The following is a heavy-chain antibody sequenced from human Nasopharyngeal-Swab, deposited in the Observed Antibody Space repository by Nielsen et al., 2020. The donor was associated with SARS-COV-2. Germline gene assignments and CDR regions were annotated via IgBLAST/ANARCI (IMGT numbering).Heavy chain of an antibody. CDR1: GFTFSSYD. V-gene: IGHV3-21*01. J-gene: IGHJ1*01. CDR2: IDSSSRSI. Sequence: GESLKISCTASGFTFSSYDMSWVRQAPGKGLEWVSSIDSSSRSIFYADSVKGRFTISRDNAKDSLYLQMNSLRAEDTAVYYCARGAVSGTLYAEYFQYWGQGTLVTVSS. D-gene: IGHD1-26*01. CDR3: ARGAVSGTLYAEYFQY.